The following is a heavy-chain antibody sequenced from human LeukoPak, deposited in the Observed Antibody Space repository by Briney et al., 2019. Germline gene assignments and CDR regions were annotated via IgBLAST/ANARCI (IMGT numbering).Heavy chain of an antibody. J-gene: IGHJ6*02. CDR3: AREIGYCSSTSCLYYYYYYYGMDV. Sequence: ASVKVSCKASGYTFTSYDINWVRQATGQGLEWMGWMNPNSGNTGYAQKFQGSVTMTRNTSISTAYMELSSLRSEDTAVYYCAREIGYCSSTSCLYYYYYYYGMDVWGQGTTVTVSS. D-gene: IGHD2-2*01. V-gene: IGHV1-8*01. CDR2: MNPNSGNT. CDR1: GYTFTSYD.